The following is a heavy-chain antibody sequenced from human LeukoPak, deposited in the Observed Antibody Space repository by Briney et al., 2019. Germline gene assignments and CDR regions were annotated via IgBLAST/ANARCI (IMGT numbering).Heavy chain of an antibody. J-gene: IGHJ4*02. CDR3: ARGFVQTGYSCSSYLH. CDR2: MFASGST. V-gene: IGHV3-66*01. CDR1: GFSVSSNY. Sequence: GGSLRLSCTTSGFSVSSNYMSWVRQAPGKGLEWVSVMFASGSTYYADSVKGRFTFSRDIFRNTLYLQLNNLRVEDTALYYCARGFVQTGYSCSSYLHWGQGTLVTVSS. D-gene: IGHD6-13*01.